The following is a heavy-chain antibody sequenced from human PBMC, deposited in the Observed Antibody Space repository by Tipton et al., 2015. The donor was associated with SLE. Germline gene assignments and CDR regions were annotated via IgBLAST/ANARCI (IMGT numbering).Heavy chain of an antibody. CDR1: GGSISSYY. Sequence: TLSLTCTVSGGSISSYYWSWIRQPPGKGLEWIGYIYYSGSTNYNPSLKSRLTISVDTSKNQFSLKLSSVTAADTAVYYCARGWGSWPYYFDYWGQGTLVTVSS. D-gene: IGHD6-13*01. V-gene: IGHV4-59*01. CDR3: ARGWGSWPYYFDY. CDR2: IYYSGST. J-gene: IGHJ4*02.